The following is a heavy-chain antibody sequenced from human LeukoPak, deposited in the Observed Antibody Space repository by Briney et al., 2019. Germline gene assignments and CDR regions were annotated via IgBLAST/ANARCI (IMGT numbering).Heavy chain of an antibody. V-gene: IGHV3-23*01. CDR1: GFTFSSYA. Sequence: GGSLRLSCAASGFTFSSYAMSWVRQAPGKGLEWVSGISGSDGSTYYADSVKGRFTISRDNSKNTLYLQMNSLRAEDTAVYFCAKDVVGQQWPENYWGQGTLVTVSS. J-gene: IGHJ4*02. CDR3: AKDVVGQQWPENY. CDR2: ISGSDGST. D-gene: IGHD6-19*01.